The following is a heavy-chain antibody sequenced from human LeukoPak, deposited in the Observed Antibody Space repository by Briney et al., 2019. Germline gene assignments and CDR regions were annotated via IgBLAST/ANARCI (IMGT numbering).Heavy chain of an antibody. CDR3: AKDPGIAVAGYFDY. V-gene: IGHV3-23*01. J-gene: IGHJ4*02. CDR1: GFTFSSYA. CDR2: ISGSGGST. D-gene: IGHD6-19*01. Sequence: GGSLRLSCAASGFTFSSYAMSWVRQAPGKGLEWVSAISGSGGSTYYADSVKGRFTISRDNSKNTPYLQMNSLRAEDTAVYYCAKDPGIAVAGYFDYWGQGTLVTVSS.